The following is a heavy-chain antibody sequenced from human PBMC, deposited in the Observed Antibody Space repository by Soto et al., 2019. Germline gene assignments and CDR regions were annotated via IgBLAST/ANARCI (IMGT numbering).Heavy chain of an antibody. D-gene: IGHD5-18*01. CDR1: GRSFSGYY. CDR2: INHSGST. CDR3: ARAAMWFDY. V-gene: IGHV4-34*01. Sequence: SETLSLTCAVYGRSFSGYYWSWIRQPPGKGLEWIGEINHSGSTNYNPSLKSRVTISVDTSKNQFSLKLSSVTAADTAVYYCARAAMWFDYWGQGTLVTVSS. J-gene: IGHJ4*02.